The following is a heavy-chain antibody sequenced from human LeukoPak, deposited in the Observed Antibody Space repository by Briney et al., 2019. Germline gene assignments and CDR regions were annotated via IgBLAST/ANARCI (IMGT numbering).Heavy chain of an antibody. CDR3: AKGQWFGESSRGMDV. Sequence: PGGSLRLSCAASGFTFSSYSMNWVRQAPGKGLEWVSYISSSSSTIYYADSVKGRFTISRDNAKNSLYLQMNSLRAEDTAVYYCAKGQWFGESSRGMDVWGQGTTVTVSS. CDR1: GFTFSSYS. D-gene: IGHD3-10*01. CDR2: ISSSSSTI. V-gene: IGHV3-48*01. J-gene: IGHJ6*02.